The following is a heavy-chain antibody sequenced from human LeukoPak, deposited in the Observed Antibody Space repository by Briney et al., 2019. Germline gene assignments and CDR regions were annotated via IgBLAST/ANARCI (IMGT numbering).Heavy chain of an antibody. CDR2: ISYDGRNK. Sequence: GRSLRLSCAASGFTFSSYAMHWVRQAPGKGLEWGAVISYDGRNKYYADSVKGRFTISRDNSKNTLYLQMNSLRAEDTAVYYCARDRLRYFVGGGAFDIWGQGTMVTVSS. CDR1: GFTFSSYA. V-gene: IGHV3-30*04. D-gene: IGHD3-9*01. CDR3: ARDRLRYFVGGGAFDI. J-gene: IGHJ3*02.